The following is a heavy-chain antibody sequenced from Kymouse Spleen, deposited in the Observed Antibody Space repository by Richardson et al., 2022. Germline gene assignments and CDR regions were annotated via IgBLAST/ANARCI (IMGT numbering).Heavy chain of an antibody. D-gene: IGHD3-3*01. J-gene: IGHJ6*02. CDR2: ISGSGGST. V-gene: IGHV3-23*04. Sequence: EVQLVESGGGLVQPGGSLRLSCAASGFTFSSYAMSWVRQAPGKGLEWVSAISGSGGSTYYADSVKGRFTISRDNSKNTLYLQMNSLRAEDTAVYYCAKDGFLEWLYYYGMDVWGQGTTVTVSS. CDR1: GFTFSSYA. CDR3: AKDGFLEWLYYYGMDV.